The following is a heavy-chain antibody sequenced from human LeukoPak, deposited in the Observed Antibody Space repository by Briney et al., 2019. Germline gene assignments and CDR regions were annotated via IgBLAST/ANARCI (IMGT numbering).Heavy chain of an antibody. CDR3: ARVHIAAGGTGWFDP. CDR2: INPNSGGT. J-gene: IGHJ5*02. D-gene: IGHD6-13*01. CDR1: GYTFTGHY. V-gene: IGHV1-2*02. Sequence: ASVKVSCKASGYTFTGHYMYWVRQAPGQGLEWMGWINPNSGGTNYAQKFQGRVTMTRDTSISTAYMELSRLRSDDTAVYYCARVHIAAGGTGWFDPWGQGTLVTVSS.